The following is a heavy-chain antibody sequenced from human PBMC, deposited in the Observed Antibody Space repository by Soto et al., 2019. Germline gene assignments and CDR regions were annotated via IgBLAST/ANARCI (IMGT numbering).Heavy chain of an antibody. Sequence: GGSLRLSCAASGFTFSSYAMSWVRQAPGKGLGWVSAISGSGGSTYYADSVKGRFTISRDNSKNTLYLQMNSLRAEDTAVYYCAKLTYYDFWSGYYDYWGQGTLVTVSS. V-gene: IGHV3-23*01. D-gene: IGHD3-3*01. J-gene: IGHJ4*02. CDR3: AKLTYYDFWSGYYDY. CDR1: GFTFSSYA. CDR2: ISGSGGST.